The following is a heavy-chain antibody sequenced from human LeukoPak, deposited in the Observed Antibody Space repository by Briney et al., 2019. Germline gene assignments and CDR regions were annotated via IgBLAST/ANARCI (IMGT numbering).Heavy chain of an antibody. Sequence: PVASVKVSCKASGFTFTSSAMQWVRQARGQRLEWIGWIVVGSGNTNYAQKFQERVTITRDVSTSTAYMELSSLRSEDTAVYYCAAAPRDLHDSSGYYWGYWGQGTLVTVSS. CDR1: GFTFTSSA. CDR3: AAAPRDLHDSSGYYWGY. CDR2: IVVGSGNT. J-gene: IGHJ4*02. D-gene: IGHD3-22*01. V-gene: IGHV1-58*02.